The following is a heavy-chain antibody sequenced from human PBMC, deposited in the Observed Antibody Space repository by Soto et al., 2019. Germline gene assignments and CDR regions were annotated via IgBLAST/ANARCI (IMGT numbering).Heavy chain of an antibody. V-gene: IGHV3-30*18. J-gene: IGHJ4*02. Sequence: GGPQRLSTTASSVNFGTYRKLWARHAPGKGLEWVAVISYDGSNKYYADPVKGRFTISRDNSKSTLYLQMNSLRADDTAVYYCAKGGDYYDLLTGYTRDNYYFDYWGQGAQVTGSS. CDR2: ISYDGSNK. CDR1: SVNFGTYR. CDR3: AKGGDYYDLLTGYTRDNYYFDY. D-gene: IGHD3-9*01.